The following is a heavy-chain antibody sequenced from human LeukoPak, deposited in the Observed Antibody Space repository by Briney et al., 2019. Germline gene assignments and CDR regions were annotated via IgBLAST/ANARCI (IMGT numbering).Heavy chain of an antibody. CDR3: ARDSHSVDAATPRGFDP. Sequence: SETLSLTCTVSGDSISSYFWSWIRQPPGKGLEWIGYFHDSGSANYNPSLKSRITMSVDTSKNQFSLKLRSVTAADTAVYYCARDSHSVDAATPRGFDPWGQGTLVTVSS. CDR1: GDSISSYF. J-gene: IGHJ5*02. V-gene: IGHV4-59*01. CDR2: FHDSGSA. D-gene: IGHD2-15*01.